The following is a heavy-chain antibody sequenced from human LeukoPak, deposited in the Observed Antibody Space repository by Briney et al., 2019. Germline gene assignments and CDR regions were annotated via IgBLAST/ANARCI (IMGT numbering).Heavy chain of an antibody. CDR1: GFTFSTYT. Sequence: GGSLRLSCAASGFTFSTYTMNWVRQAPGKGLEWVSTISSSSSYIYYADSVKGRFTISRDNAKNSLYLQMNSLRAEDTAVYYCARGSAVAMDVWGKGTTVTVSS. J-gene: IGHJ6*04. CDR2: ISSSSSYI. V-gene: IGHV3-21*01. CDR3: ARGSAVAMDV. D-gene: IGHD6-19*01.